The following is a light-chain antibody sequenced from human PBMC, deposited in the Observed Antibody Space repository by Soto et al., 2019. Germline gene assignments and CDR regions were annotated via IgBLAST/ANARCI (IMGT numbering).Light chain of an antibody. J-gene: IGLJ1*01. CDR2: DVN. V-gene: IGLV2-14*03. CDR1: SSDVGGYNY. Sequence: QSALTQPASVSGSHGQSITISCTGTSSDVGGYNYVSWYQQHPGKAPKLMIYDVNNRPSGVSYRFSGSKSGNTASLTISGLQAEDEADYYCSSYTSSSTLVFGTGTKLTVL. CDR3: SSYTSSSTLV.